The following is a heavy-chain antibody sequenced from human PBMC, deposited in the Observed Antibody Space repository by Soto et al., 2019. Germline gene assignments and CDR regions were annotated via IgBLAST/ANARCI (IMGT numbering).Heavy chain of an antibody. V-gene: IGHV3-21*01. CDR1: GFTFSSYS. CDR2: ISSSSSYI. D-gene: IGHD1-26*01. J-gene: IGHJ5*02. CDR3: AREREEWYSGSYPYNWFDP. Sequence: LRLSCAASGFTFSSYSMNWVRQAPVKVLEWVSSISSSSSYIYYADSVKGRFTISRDNAKNSLYLQMNSLRAEDTAVYYCAREREEWYSGSYPYNWFDPWGQGTLVTVSS.